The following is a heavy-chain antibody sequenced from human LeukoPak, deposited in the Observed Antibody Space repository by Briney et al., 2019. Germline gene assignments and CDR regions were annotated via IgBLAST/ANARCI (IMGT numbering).Heavy chain of an antibody. V-gene: IGHV4-59*12. CDR3: ARDLRAVAGV. CDR2: IYYSGST. D-gene: IGHD6-19*01. Sequence: SETLSLTCTVSGGSISSYYWSWIRQPPGKGLEWIGYIYYSGSTNYNPSLKSRVTISVDTSKNQFSLKLSSVTAADTAVYYCARDLRAVAGVWGQGTTVTVSS. CDR1: GGSISSYY. J-gene: IGHJ6*02.